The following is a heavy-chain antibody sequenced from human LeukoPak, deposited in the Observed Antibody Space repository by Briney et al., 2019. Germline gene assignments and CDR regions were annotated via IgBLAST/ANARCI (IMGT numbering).Heavy chain of an antibody. CDR1: GGSFSGYY. J-gene: IGHJ6*02. D-gene: IGHD2-2*01. CDR3: ARGDVVVPLDV. CDR2: INHSGST. Sequence: SETLSLTCAVYGGSFSGYYWSWIRQPPGKGLEWIGEINHSGSTNYNPSLKSRVTISVDTFKNQFSLKLSSVTAADTAVYYCARGDVVVPLDVWGQGTTVTVSS. V-gene: IGHV4-34*01.